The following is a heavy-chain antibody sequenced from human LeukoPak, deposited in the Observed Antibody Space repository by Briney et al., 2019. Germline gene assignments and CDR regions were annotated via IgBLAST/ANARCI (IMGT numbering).Heavy chain of an antibody. J-gene: IGHJ3*02. Sequence: SETLSLTCTVSGGSISSYYWSWIRQPPGKGLEWIGYIYYSGSTKYKPSLKSRVTISVDTSKNQFSLKLSSVTAAATAVYYCARGRFLDAFDIWGQGTMVTVSS. CDR3: ARGRFLDAFDI. CDR1: GGSISSYY. V-gene: IGHV4-59*01. CDR2: IYYSGST. D-gene: IGHD3-3*01.